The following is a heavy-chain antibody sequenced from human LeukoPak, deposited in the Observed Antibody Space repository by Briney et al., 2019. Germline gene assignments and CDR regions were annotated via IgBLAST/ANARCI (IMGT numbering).Heavy chain of an antibody. J-gene: IGHJ4*02. CDR3: TRDGPDYDFWSGYSDPKFDY. Sequence: ASVKVSCKASGYTFTSYGISWVRQAPGQGLEWMGWISAYNSNTNYAQKLQGRVTMTTDTSTSTAYMELRSLRSDDTAVYYCTRDGPDYDFWSGYSDPKFDYWGQGTQVTVSS. CDR2: ISAYNSNT. V-gene: IGHV1-18*01. CDR1: GYTFTSYG. D-gene: IGHD3-3*01.